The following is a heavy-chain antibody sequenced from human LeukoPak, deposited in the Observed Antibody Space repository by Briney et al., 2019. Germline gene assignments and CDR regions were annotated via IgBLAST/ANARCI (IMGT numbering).Heavy chain of an antibody. Sequence: ASVKVSCKASGYTFTSYGFRWVRQAPGQGLEWMGWISGYNGYTHYAHNLQGRVTMTTDTSTSTAYMELRSLRSDDTAVYYCARDEARYSSGYYPNWFDPWGQGTLVTVSS. D-gene: IGHD3-22*01. CDR1: GYTFTSYG. CDR3: ARDEARYSSGYYPNWFDP. CDR2: ISGYNGYT. J-gene: IGHJ5*02. V-gene: IGHV1-18*01.